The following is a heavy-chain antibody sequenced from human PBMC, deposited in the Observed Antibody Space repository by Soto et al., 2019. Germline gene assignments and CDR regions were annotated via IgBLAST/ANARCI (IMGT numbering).Heavy chain of an antibody. CDR3: AKGLLWFGELLGY. Sequence: EVQLLESGGGLVQPGGSLRLSCAASGFTFSSYAMSWVRQAPGKGLEWVSAISGSGGSTYYADSVKGRFTISRDNSKNTLCLQMNSLRAGDTAVYYCAKGLLWFGELLGYWGQGTLVTVSS. CDR2: ISGSGGST. D-gene: IGHD3-10*01. J-gene: IGHJ4*02. CDR1: GFTFSSYA. V-gene: IGHV3-23*01.